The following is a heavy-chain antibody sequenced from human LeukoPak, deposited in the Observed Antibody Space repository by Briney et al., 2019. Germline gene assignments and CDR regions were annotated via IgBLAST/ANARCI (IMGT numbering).Heavy chain of an antibody. CDR1: GFTFSSYG. J-gene: IGHJ6*02. Sequence: GGSLRLSCAVSGFTFSSYGMHWVRQAPGKGLEWVAVIWSDGSSKHYADSVKGRFTISRDNSKNTLYLQMNSLRAEDTALYQCARGQPPSYYDTVAWGQGTTVTVSS. D-gene: IGHD6-13*01. CDR3: ARGQPPSYYDTVA. CDR2: IWSDGSSK. V-gene: IGHV3-33*01.